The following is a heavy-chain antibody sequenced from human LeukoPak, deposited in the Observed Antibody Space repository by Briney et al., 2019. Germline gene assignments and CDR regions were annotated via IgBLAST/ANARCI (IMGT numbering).Heavy chain of an antibody. D-gene: IGHD6-19*01. V-gene: IGHV5-10-1*01. CDR3: AASTSGWRGDY. J-gene: IGHJ4*02. Sequence: GESLKISCKGSGYSFPTYWINWVRQMPGKGLEWMGRIDPSDSYTNYSPSFQGHVTISADKSITTAYLQWSSLKASDTAMYYCAASTSGWRGDYWGQGTLVIVSS. CDR2: IDPSDSYT. CDR1: GYSFPTYW.